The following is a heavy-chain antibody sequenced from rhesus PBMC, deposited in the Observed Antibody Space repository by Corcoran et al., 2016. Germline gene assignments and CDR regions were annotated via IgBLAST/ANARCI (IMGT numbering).Heavy chain of an antibody. CDR2: IYGISANT. CDR1: GGSIRDNSY. CDR3: ARVPGSYTDY. D-gene: IGHD1-44*02. V-gene: IGHV4S9*01. Sequence: QVQLQESGPGLVKPSETLSLTCAVSGGSIRDNSYWHLIRQPPGKGLEWIGNIYGISANTYYNPSLKSRVTISKDTSKNQFFLNLRSVTAADTAVYFCARVPGSYTDYWGQGVLVTVSS. J-gene: IGHJ4*01.